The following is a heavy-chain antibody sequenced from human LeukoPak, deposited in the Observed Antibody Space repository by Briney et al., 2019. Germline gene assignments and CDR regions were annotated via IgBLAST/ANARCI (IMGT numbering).Heavy chain of an antibody. V-gene: IGHV3-30*03. J-gene: IGHJ4*02. CDR1: GFTFSSYG. CDR3: ATFPGDY. Sequence: PGRSLRLSCAASGFTFSSYGMHWVRQAPGKGLEWVAVISYDGTDKYYADSAKGRLTISRDNSKNTLYLQMNSLRAEDTAVYYCATFPGDYWGQGTLVTVSS. CDR2: ISYDGTDK.